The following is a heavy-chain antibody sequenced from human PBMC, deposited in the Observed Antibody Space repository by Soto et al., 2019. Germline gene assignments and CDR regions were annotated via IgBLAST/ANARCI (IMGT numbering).Heavy chain of an antibody. CDR3: AGDWGGQDFSNFLLIDY. V-gene: IGHV1-18*01. CDR2: ISTYNGDT. J-gene: IGHJ4*02. D-gene: IGHD3-16*01. Sequence: QAQLVQSGAEMKKPGASVKVSCKAYGYNFTNYGISWVRQAPGQGLEWIGWISTYNGDTHYAQRLQGRVTLTTDTSTSTAYMELRSLRSDDPAVYYCAGDWGGQDFSNFLLIDYWGQGTSVTVSS. CDR1: GYNFTNYG.